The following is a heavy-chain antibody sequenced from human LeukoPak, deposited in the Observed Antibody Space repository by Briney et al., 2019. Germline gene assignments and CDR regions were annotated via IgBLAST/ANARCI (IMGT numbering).Heavy chain of an antibody. V-gene: IGHV3-7*01. D-gene: IGHD5-18*01. J-gene: IGHJ4*02. CDR3: AKWRAGDSYGYEY. CDR2: IKKDGSEK. Sequence: GGSLRLSCAASGFTISNSWMSWVRQAPGKGLEWVANIKKDGSEKYYVDSVKGRFTISRDNAKESLYLQMNSLRAEDTAVYYCAKWRAGDSYGYEYWGQGTLVTVSS. CDR1: GFTISNSW.